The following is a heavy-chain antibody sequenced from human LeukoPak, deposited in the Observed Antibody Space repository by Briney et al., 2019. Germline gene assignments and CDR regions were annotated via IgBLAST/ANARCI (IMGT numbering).Heavy chain of an antibody. D-gene: IGHD2-2*01. CDR3: ARGSGYCSRTSCYLYYFDS. J-gene: IGHJ4*02. CDR2: ILYSGTT. V-gene: IGHV4-59*08. CDR1: GGSIGSYY. Sequence: SETLSHTCTVAGGSIGSYYWSWIRQPPGKGLEWIGCILYSGTTNYNPSLKSRVSMSVDTSKNQFSLKLSSVTAADTAVYYCARGSGYCSRTSCYLYYFDSWGQGTLVTVTS.